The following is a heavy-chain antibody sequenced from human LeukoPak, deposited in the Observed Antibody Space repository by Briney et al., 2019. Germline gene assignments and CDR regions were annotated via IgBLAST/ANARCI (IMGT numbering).Heavy chain of an antibody. CDR3: ARAPYYYDSSGSELDY. Sequence: PSETLSLTCTVSGGSISSGGYYWSWIRQHPGKGLEWIGYIYYSGSTYYNPSPKSRVTISVDTSKNQFSLKLSSVTAADTAVYYCARAPYYYDSSGSELDYWGQGTLVTVSS. D-gene: IGHD3-22*01. V-gene: IGHV4-31*03. J-gene: IGHJ4*02. CDR2: IYYSGST. CDR1: GGSISSGGYY.